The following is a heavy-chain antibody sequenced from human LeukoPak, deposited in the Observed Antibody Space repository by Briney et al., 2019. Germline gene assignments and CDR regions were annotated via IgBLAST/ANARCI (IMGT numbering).Heavy chain of an antibody. Sequence: GGSLRLSCAASGFTFSSYWMHWVRQAPGKGLVWVSRINSDGSSTSYADSVKGRFTISRDNAKNTLYLQMNSLRAEDTAVYYCARAAVEPFLCYYYGMDVWGQGTTVTVSS. D-gene: IGHD1-14*01. V-gene: IGHV3-74*01. CDR2: INSDGSST. CDR1: GFTFSSYW. CDR3: ARAAVEPFLCYYYGMDV. J-gene: IGHJ6*02.